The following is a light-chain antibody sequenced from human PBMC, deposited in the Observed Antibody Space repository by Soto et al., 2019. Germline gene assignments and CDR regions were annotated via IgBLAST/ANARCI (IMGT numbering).Light chain of an antibody. V-gene: IGLV1-40*01. J-gene: IGLJ3*02. CDR2: GNS. CDR1: SSNIGAGYD. Sequence: QSVLTQPPSVSGAPGQRVTISCTGSSSNIGAGYDVHGYQQLPGTAPKLLIYGNSNRPSGVPDRFSGSKSGTSASLAITGRQAEDEADDYCQAYDSSLSGSVFGGGTKRTVL. CDR3: QAYDSSLSGSV.